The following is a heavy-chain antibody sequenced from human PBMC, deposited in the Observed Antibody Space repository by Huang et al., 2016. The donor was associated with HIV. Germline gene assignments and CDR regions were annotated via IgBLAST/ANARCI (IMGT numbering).Heavy chain of an antibody. J-gene: IGHJ4*02. CDR1: GFTFSSDW. CDR3: ARGGTYSGWWQDY. CDR2: IKQDGSEK. Sequence: EVQLVESGGGLVQRGGSLRLSCVASGFTFSSDWMSWVRQAPGKGLEWVANIKQDGSEKYYVDSVKGRFTISRDNAKNSLYLQMNSLRAEDTAVYYCARGGTYSGWWQDYWGQGTLVTVSS. V-gene: IGHV3-7*01. D-gene: IGHD6-19*01.